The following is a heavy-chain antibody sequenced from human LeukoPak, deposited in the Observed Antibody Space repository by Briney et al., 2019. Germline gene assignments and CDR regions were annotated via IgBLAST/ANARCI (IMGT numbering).Heavy chain of an antibody. Sequence: SETLSLTCTVSGYSISSGYYCGWIRQPPGKGLEWIGSVDHSGSTYYNPSLKSRVTISMDKSKNQFSLKLTAVTAADTAVYYCGSQKEWSLTEYHFDYWGQGTLVPVSS. D-gene: IGHD3-3*01. J-gene: IGHJ4*02. CDR2: VDHSGST. CDR3: GSQKEWSLTEYHFDY. V-gene: IGHV4-38-2*02. CDR1: GYSISSGYY.